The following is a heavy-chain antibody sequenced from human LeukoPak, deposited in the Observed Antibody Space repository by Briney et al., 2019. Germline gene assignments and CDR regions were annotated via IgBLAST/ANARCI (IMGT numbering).Heavy chain of an antibody. CDR3: AGYCSGGTCPLRF. Sequence: PSETLSLTCTVSGGSISSYYWSCIRHPAGEGLEWIGGIYSSGSTNYNPSLKSRVTMSVDTSKNQFSLTLSSVTAADTAVYYCAGYCSGGTCPLRFWGQGTLVTVSS. D-gene: IGHD2-15*01. J-gene: IGHJ4*02. CDR1: GGSISSYY. V-gene: IGHV4-4*07. CDR2: IYSSGST.